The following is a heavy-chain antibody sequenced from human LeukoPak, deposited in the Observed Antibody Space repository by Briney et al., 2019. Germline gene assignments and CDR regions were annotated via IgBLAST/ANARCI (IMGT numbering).Heavy chain of an antibody. D-gene: IGHD1-26*01. Sequence: GGSLRLSCAASVFTFINAWMGWVRPAPGKGLEWVGRIQAKAHGGTIEYAAPVKGRFTISRDDSKNTLYLQMNSLKTEDTAVYYCTTDGVGVEGATYDNWGQGTLVSVAS. CDR3: TTDGVGVEGATYDN. CDR2: IQAKAHGGTI. CDR1: VFTFINAW. V-gene: IGHV3-15*01. J-gene: IGHJ4*02.